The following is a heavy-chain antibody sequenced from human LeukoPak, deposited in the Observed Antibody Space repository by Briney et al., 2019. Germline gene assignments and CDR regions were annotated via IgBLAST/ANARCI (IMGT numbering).Heavy chain of an antibody. J-gene: IGHJ5*02. CDR2: IYTSGST. V-gene: IGHV4-4*07. CDR3: ARDGVCSSTSCYRIPLGWFDP. D-gene: IGHD2-2*02. CDR1: GGSISSYY. Sequence: PSETLSLTCTASGGSISSYYWSWIRQPAGKGLEWIGRIYTSGSTNYNPSLKSRVTMSVDTSKNQFSLKLSSVTAADTAVYYCARDGVCSSTSCYRIPLGWFDPWGQGTLVTVSS.